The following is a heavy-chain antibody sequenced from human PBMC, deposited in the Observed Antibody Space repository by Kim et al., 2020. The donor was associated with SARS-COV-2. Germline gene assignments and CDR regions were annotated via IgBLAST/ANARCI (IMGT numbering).Heavy chain of an antibody. J-gene: IGHJ6*02. CDR3: ASLPYGMDV. V-gene: IGHV3-53*01. CDR2: GGTT. Sequence: GGTTYNADTVTGRFTSSRDNSKNTLYLQMNSRRVEDTAVYYCASLPYGMDVWGQGTTVTVSS.